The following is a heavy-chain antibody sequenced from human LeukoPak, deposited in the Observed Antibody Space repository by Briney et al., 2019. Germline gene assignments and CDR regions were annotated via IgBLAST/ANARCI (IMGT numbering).Heavy chain of an antibody. CDR1: GFTFSIYG. Sequence: PGGSLRLSCAASGFTFSIYGMSWVRQAPGKGLEWVSSVSGSGGSTYYADSVKGRFTISRDNAKNSLYLQMNSLRAEDTAVYYCARDPPGYCSSTSCYYFDYWGQGTLVTVSS. CDR2: VSGSGGST. CDR3: ARDPPGYCSSTSCYYFDY. V-gene: IGHV3-23*01. J-gene: IGHJ4*02. D-gene: IGHD2-2*01.